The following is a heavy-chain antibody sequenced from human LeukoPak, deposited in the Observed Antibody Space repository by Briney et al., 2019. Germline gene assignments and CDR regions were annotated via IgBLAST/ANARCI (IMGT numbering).Heavy chain of an antibody. V-gene: IGHV3-7*01. Sequence: GGSLRLSCAASGSTFSSYWMSWVRQAPGKGLEWVANIKQDGSEKYYVDSVKGRFTISRDNAKNSLYLQMNSLRAEDTAVYYCARDRYYGSGSPFDYWGQGTLVTVSS. J-gene: IGHJ4*02. CDR3: ARDRYYGSGSPFDY. D-gene: IGHD3-10*01. CDR1: GSTFSSYW. CDR2: IKQDGSEK.